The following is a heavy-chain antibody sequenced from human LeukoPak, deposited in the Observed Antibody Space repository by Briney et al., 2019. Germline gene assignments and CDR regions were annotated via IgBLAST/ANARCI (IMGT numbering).Heavy chain of an antibody. D-gene: IGHD3-22*01. CDR2: IYYSRST. V-gene: IGHV4-59*01. J-gene: IGHJ3*02. CDR1: GGSISSYY. CDR3: ARDNHYYDSSGYYSDAFDI. Sequence: PSETLSLTCIVSGGSISSYYWSWIRQPPGKGLEWIGYIYYSRSTNYNPSLKSRVTISVDTSKNQFSLKLSSVTAADTAVYYCARDNHYYDSSGYYSDAFDIWGQGTMVTVSS.